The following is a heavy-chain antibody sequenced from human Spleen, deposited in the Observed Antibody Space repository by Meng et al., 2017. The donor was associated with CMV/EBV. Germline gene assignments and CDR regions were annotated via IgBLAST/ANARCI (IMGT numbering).Heavy chain of an antibody. V-gene: IGHV4-30-4*08. J-gene: IGHJ5*02. CDR3: ARTYYYGSGLFDP. CDR1: GESINSGDYY. D-gene: IGHD3-10*01. CDR2: IYYSGTT. Sequence: LRLSCTVSGESINSGDYYWSWIRQSPGKGPEWIGYIYYSGTTYYNPHFKSRTTMAVDTSKNQFSLNLRSVTAADTAVYFCARTYYYGSGLFDPWGQGTLVTVSS.